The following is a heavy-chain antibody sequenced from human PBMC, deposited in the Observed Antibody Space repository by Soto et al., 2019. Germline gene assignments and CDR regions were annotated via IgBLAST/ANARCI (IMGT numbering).Heavy chain of an antibody. D-gene: IGHD3-10*01. CDR3: ARVVLWFGELPNWFDP. CDR1: GYTFTSYG. CDR2: ISAYNGNT. V-gene: IGHV1-18*01. Sequence: ASVKVSCKASGYTFTSYGISWVRQAPGQGLEWMGWISAYNGNTNYAQKLQGRVTMTTDTSTSTAYMELRSLRSDDTAVYYCARVVLWFGELPNWFDPWGQGTLVTVSS. J-gene: IGHJ5*02.